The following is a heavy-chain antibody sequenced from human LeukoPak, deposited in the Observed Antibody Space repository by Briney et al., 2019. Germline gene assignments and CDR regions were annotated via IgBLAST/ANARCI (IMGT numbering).Heavy chain of an antibody. CDR1: GLTFSSYG. V-gene: IGHV3-30*18. CDR3: AKDTSSSWPPYDFDC. J-gene: IGHJ4*02. Sequence: QPGRSLRLSRSASGLTFSSYGMHWVPDAPDKGLERGALLTYDGSNKYYADSVKGRFTISRDNSKNTLHLQMNSLRVEDTAVYYCAKDTSSSWPPYDFDCWGQGTLVTVSS. D-gene: IGHD6-13*01. CDR2: LTYDGSNK.